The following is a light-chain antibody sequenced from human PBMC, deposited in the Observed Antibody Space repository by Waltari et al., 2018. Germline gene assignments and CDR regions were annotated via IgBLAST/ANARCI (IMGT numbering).Light chain of an antibody. V-gene: IGLV1-44*01. J-gene: IGLJ3*02. Sequence: QSAVTQPPSTSGTPGQDVTTSCSGSNSNIGTKTVNWYYQVSGAAPRLLIHSDNQRPSGVPDRFSGSKSGTSASLVISGLQADDEGDYYCAAWDDILNGPVFGGGTKLTVL. CDR3: AAWDDILNGPV. CDR1: NSNIGTKT. CDR2: SDN.